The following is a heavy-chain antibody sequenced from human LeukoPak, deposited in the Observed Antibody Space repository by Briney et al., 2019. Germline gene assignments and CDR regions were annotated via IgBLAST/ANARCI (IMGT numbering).Heavy chain of an antibody. J-gene: IGHJ4*02. CDR2: INPDSGGT. CDR1: GYTFSDYY. V-gene: IGHV1-2*02. CDR3: ARDALVSSSGWTNRFDF. D-gene: IGHD6-19*01. Sequence: ASVKVSCTASGYTFSDYYMHWVRQAPGQGPEWMGWINPDSGGTNYAQEFQGRVTMTRDTSIGTVYMELSRLRSNDTAVYYCARDALVSSSGWTNRFDFWGQGTLVTVSS.